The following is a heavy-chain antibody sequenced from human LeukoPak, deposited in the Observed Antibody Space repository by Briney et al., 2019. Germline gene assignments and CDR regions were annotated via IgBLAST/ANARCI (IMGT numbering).Heavy chain of an antibody. CDR3: ARDSGHSRHLDY. V-gene: IGHV3-48*03. CDR2: ISSAGGTI. CDR1: GFTFSSYE. J-gene: IGHJ4*02. Sequence: GGSLRLSCAVSGFTFSSYEMNWVRQAPGKGLEWVSYISSAGGTIYYADSVKGRFTISRDNAKNSLLLQMNSLRAEDTAVYYCARDSGHSRHLDYWGQGTLVTVSS. D-gene: IGHD5-18*01.